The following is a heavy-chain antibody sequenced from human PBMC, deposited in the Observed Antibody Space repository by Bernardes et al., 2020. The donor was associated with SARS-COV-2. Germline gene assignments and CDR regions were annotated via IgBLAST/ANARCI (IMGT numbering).Heavy chain of an antibody. CDR1: GGPISSYY. Sequence: ATLSPTRTVSGGPISSYYRSWVRPPPGKGLEWVGYVSYRGSSNYSPSLKSRVTMSVDTSKSQFSLKLYSVTPADTAVYYCASFRDRGGYYVLDVWGQGTTVTVSS. V-gene: IGHV4-59*03. CDR3: ASFRDRGGYYVLDV. CDR2: VSYRGSS. D-gene: IGHD3-22*01. J-gene: IGHJ6*02.